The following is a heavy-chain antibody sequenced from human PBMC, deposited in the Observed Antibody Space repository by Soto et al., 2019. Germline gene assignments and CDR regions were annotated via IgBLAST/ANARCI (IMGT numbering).Heavy chain of an antibody. CDR2: IIPIFGTA. Sequence: SVNVSCKASVGTFSSYAISWLRQAPGQGLEWMGGIIPIFGTANYAQKFQGRVTITADESTSTAYMELSSLRSEDTAVYYCASGGNYGSGSYCYYGMDVWGQGTTVTVSS. J-gene: IGHJ6*02. CDR3: ASGGNYGSGSYCYYGMDV. D-gene: IGHD3-10*01. CDR1: VGTFSSYA. V-gene: IGHV1-69*13.